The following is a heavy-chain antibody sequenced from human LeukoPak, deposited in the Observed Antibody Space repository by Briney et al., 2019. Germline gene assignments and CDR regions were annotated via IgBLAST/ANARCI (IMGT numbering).Heavy chain of an antibody. CDR1: GYSFTSYW. J-gene: IGHJ5*02. CDR2: IYPGDSDT. V-gene: IGHV5-51*01. CDR3: ARLRTTRGPITVTPSYPGSPNWFDP. D-gene: IGHD4-17*01. Sequence: GESLKISCKGSGYSFTSYWIGWVRQMPGKGLEWMGIIYPGDSDTTYSPSFQGQVTISADKSISIAYLQWSSLKASDTAMYYCARLRTTRGPITVTPSYPGSPNWFDPWGQGTLVTVSS.